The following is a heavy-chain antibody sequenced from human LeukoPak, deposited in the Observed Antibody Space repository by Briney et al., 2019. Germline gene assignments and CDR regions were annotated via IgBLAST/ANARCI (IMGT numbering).Heavy chain of an antibody. D-gene: IGHD3-9*01. J-gene: IGHJ4*02. CDR3: ARRPYDILTGYQYYFDY. Sequence: GGSLRLSCAASGFTFSSYAMSWVRQAPGKGLEWVSAISGSGGSTYYADSVKGRFTISRDNSKNTLYLQMNSLRAEDTAVYYCARRPYDILTGYQYYFDYWGQGTLVTVSS. V-gene: IGHV3-23*01. CDR2: ISGSGGST. CDR1: GFTFSSYA.